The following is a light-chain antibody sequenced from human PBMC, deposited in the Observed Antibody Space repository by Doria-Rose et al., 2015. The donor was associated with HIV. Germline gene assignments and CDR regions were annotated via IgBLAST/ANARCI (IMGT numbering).Light chain of an antibody. CDR3: QQSFSTPRT. CDR2: AAS. CDR1: QNINRF. V-gene: IGKV1-39*01. Sequence: TQSPSSLSASVGDRVTITCRASQNINRFLNWYQQKPGKVPKVLIYAASSLQSGVPPRFSGSGSVTDFTLTISSLQPEDFATYYCQQSFSTPRTFGQGTKVEIK. J-gene: IGKJ1*01.